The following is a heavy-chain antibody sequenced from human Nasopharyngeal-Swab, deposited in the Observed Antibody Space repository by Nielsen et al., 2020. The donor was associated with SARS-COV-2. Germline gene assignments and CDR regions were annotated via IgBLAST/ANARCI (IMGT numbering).Heavy chain of an antibody. V-gene: IGHV3-64*04. J-gene: IGHJ4*02. CDR3: ASERSSRLGEGTFDY. Sequence: GGSLRLSCSASGFTFSSYAMHWVRQAPGKGLEYVSAISSNGGSTYYADSVKGRFTISRDNSKNTLYLQMNSLRAEDTAVYYCASERSSRLGEGTFDYWGQGTLVTVSS. D-gene: IGHD3-16*01. CDR2: ISSNGGST. CDR1: GFTFSSYA.